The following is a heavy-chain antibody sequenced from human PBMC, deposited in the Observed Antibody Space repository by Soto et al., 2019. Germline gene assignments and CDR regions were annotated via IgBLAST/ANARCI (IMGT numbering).Heavy chain of an antibody. J-gene: IGHJ3*02. V-gene: IGHV3-23*01. D-gene: IGHD2-2*01. Sequence: EVQLLESGGDLVQPWGSLRLSCAASGFTFNDYALTWVRQVPGKGLEWVSSLSSRGFSTHYAESVKGRFTISRDNIKNTVALQMISLRAEDTAVYYCARDRAVYCSNGIILNAFDIRFQGTLGTVSS. CDR1: GFTFNDYA. CDR2: LSSRGFST. CDR3: ARDRAVYCSNGIILNAFDI.